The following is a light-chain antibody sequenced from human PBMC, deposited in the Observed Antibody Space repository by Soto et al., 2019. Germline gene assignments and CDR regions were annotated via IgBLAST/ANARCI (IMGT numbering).Light chain of an antibody. CDR2: DAS. V-gene: IGKV1-5*01. J-gene: IGKJ1*01. Sequence: DIQMTQSPSTLSASVGDRVTITCRPSQNIGKWLAWYQQKPGKPPKLLIYDASTLESGVPSRFSGSGSGTAFTLTISSLQPDDFTTFYCQEYNRGWRFGRGTEVEIK. CDR1: QNIGKW. CDR3: QEYNRGWR.